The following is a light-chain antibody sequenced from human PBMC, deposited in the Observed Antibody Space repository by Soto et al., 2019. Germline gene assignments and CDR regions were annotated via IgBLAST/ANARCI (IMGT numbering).Light chain of an antibody. CDR2: YDN. CDR1: NIGSKS. J-gene: IGLJ2*01. V-gene: IGLV3-21*01. CDR3: QVWDSSIDHSGV. Sequence: SYELTQPPSVSVAPGKTARIICGGNNIGSKSVHWYQQTPSQAPVLVVYYDNDRPSGIPERFSGSNSGNTATLTISKAEAGDEADYYCQVWDSSIDHSGVFGGGTKVTVL.